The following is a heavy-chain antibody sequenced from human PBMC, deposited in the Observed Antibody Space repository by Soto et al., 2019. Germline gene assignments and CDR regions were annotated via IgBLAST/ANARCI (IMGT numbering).Heavy chain of an antibody. CDR3: AGRLTTAASLDY. V-gene: IGHV3-53*01. J-gene: IGHJ4*02. Sequence: VQLVESGGGLIQPGGSLRLSCAASGFSVSNNHMTWVRQAAGKGLELVSFIHGGGSTSYADSVKGRFTISRDNSKNTLSLQMDSLRAEDTAKYYCAGRLTTAASLDYWGQGTLVTVSS. CDR1: GFSVSNNH. CDR2: IHGGGST. D-gene: IGHD3-16*01.